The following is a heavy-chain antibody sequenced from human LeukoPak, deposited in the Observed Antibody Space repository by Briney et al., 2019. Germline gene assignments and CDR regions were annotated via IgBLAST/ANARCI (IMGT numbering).Heavy chain of an antibody. CDR1: GFTFSDYF. V-gene: IGHV3-11*06. Sequence: GGSLRLPCAASGFTFSDYFMSWVRQAPGKGLEWLSYINGRGTYIDYAESLKGRITISRDNAQNSLYLQMNSLRVEDTAVYYCARSGREATEIDYWGQGTLVTVSS. CDR2: INGRGTYI. CDR3: ARSGREATEIDY. D-gene: IGHD1-1*01. J-gene: IGHJ4*02.